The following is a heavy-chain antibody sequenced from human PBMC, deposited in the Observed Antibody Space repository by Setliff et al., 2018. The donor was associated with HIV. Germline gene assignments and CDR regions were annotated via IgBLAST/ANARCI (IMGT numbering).Heavy chain of an antibody. J-gene: IGHJ4*02. CDR1: GGSISSYY. D-gene: IGHD2-15*01. V-gene: IGHV4-59*01. CDR3: ARLLVAGMLFDY. Sequence: SETLSLTCTVSGGSISSYYWSWIRQPPGKGLEWMGYIYHSGTSNYNPSLKSRVTISVDTSKNQFSLKLSSVTAADTAVYFCARLLVAGMLFDYWGQGTLVTVS. CDR2: IYHSGTS.